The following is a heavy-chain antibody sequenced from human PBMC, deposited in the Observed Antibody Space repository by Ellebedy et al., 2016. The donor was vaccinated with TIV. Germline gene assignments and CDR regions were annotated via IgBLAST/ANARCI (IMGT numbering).Heavy chain of an antibody. V-gene: IGHV3-11*01. CDR1: GFTFSDYY. J-gene: IGHJ6*02. CDR3: ARVSYGSGSYSLYYGMDV. CDR2: ISSSGSTI. D-gene: IGHD3-10*01. Sequence: GESLKISCAASGFTFSDYYMSWIRQAPGKGLEWVSYISSSGSTIYYADSVKGRFTISRDNAKNSLYLQMNSLRAEDTAVYYCARVSYGSGSYSLYYGMDVWGQGTTVTVSS.